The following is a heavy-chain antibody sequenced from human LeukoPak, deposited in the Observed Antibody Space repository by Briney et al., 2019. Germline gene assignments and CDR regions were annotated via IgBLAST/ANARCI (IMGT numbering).Heavy chain of an antibody. CDR3: ARWGGATVTTRGNWFDP. J-gene: IGHJ5*02. CDR1: GGTFSSYA. V-gene: IGHV1-69*13. CDR2: IIPIFGTA. D-gene: IGHD4-11*01. Sequence: SVKVSCKASGGTFSSYAISWVRQAPGQGLEWMGGIIPIFGTANYAQKFQGRVTITVDESTSTAYMELSSLRSEDTAVYYCARWGGATVTTRGNWFDPWGQGTLVTVSS.